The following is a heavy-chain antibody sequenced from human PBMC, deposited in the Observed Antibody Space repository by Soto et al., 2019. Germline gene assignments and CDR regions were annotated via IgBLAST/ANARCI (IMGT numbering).Heavy chain of an antibody. V-gene: IGHV3-11*01. J-gene: IGHJ6*02. Sequence: QVQLVESGGGLVNPGGSLRLSCAASGFSFSDYYMSWIRQAPGKGLEWLSYISNSGSIIYYADSVRGRFTVSRDNAKGSLWLQLNSLRAEDTAVYYCARNDYRSRDSCSYGVDVWGQGTTVTVSS. D-gene: IGHD2-21*01. CDR1: GFSFSDYY. CDR3: ARNDYRSRDSCSYGVDV. CDR2: ISNSGSII.